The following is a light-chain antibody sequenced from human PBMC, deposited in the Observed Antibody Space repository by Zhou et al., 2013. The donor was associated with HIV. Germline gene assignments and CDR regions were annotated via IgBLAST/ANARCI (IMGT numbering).Light chain of an antibody. CDR2: EVS. CDR3: MQSLAYT. CDR1: QSLLHNDGKTY. J-gene: IGKJ2*01. V-gene: IGKV2D-29*01. Sequence: EIVMTQTPLSLSVIPGQPASISCKSSQSLLHNDGKTYLYWYLQRRGQPPQLLIYEVSKRFSGVPDRFSWQRVRDRLHTAHQPGEVEDVGVYYCMQSLAYTFGLGTKLEIK.